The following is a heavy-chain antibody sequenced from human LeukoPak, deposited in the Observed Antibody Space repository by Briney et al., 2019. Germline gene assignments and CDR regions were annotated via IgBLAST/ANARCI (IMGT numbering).Heavy chain of an antibody. V-gene: IGHV4-59*01. J-gene: IGHJ3*02. Sequence: SETLSLTCTVSGGSISSYYWSWIRQPPGKGLEWIGYIYYSGSTNYNPSLKNRVTISLDTSKNQFSLKLSSVTAADTAVYYCARDITDQFDAFDIWGQGTMVTVSS. CDR3: ARDITDQFDAFDI. CDR2: IYYSGST. CDR1: GGSISSYY. D-gene: IGHD1-14*01.